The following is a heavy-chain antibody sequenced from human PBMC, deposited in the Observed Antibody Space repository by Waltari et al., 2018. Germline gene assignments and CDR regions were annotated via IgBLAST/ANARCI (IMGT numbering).Heavy chain of an antibody. V-gene: IGHV4-39*01. CDR1: GGSISSSTYY. CDR2: IYYSGRT. D-gene: IGHD2-2*01. CDR3: ARRTSSGTLYYYYYYMDV. J-gene: IGHJ6*03. Sequence: QLQLQESGPGLVKPSETLSLTCTVSGGSISSSTYYWGWIRKPQGKGLEWIGSIYYSGRTYYNPSLKSRVTISVDTSKNQFSLKLSSVTAADTAVYYCARRTSSGTLYYYYYYMDVWGKGTTVTVSS.